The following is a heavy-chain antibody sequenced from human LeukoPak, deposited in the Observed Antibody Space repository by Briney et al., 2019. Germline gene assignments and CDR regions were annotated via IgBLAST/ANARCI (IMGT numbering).Heavy chain of an antibody. CDR3: ATKYYDFWSGLYYFDY. Sequence: GGSLRLSCAASGFTFSSYWMSWVRQAPGKGLEWVANIKQDGSEKYYVDSVKGRITISRDNAKNSLYLQMNSLRAEDTAVYYCATKYYDFWSGLYYFDYWGQGTLVTVSS. CDR1: GFTFSSYW. V-gene: IGHV3-7*03. D-gene: IGHD3-3*01. J-gene: IGHJ4*02. CDR2: IKQDGSEK.